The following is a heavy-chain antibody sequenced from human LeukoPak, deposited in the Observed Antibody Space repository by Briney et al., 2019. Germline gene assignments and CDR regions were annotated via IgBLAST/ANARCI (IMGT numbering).Heavy chain of an antibody. Sequence: GGSLRLSCAASGFIVSNKYMTWVRQAPGKGLEWVSVIYSGGSTYYADSVKGRFTISRDNSKNTLYLQMNSLRAEDTAVYYCAKGLLFTIIVVVNADAFDIWGQGTMVTVTS. CDR3: AKGLLFTIIVVVNADAFDI. CDR2: IYSGGST. V-gene: IGHV3-53*01. J-gene: IGHJ3*02. D-gene: IGHD3-22*01. CDR1: GFIVSNKY.